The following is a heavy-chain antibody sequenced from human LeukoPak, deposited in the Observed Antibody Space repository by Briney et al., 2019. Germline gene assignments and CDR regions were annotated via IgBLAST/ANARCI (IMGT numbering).Heavy chain of an antibody. V-gene: IGHV4-38-2*02. J-gene: IGHJ3*01. CDR2: IYHTGRS. Sequence: SETLSLTCTVSGYSIRSDYYWGWIRQPPGKGLEWIGSIYHTGRSYYTPSHESRVTISADTSKLQFSLRLNSVTAADTAVYFCAVSTVGAPVPQPFDFWGQGTMVTVSS. CDR1: GYSIRSDYY. CDR3: AVSTVGAPVPQPFDF. D-gene: IGHD4-23*01.